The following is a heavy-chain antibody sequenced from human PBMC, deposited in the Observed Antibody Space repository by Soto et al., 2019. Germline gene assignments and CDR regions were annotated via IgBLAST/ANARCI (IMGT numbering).Heavy chain of an antibody. CDR3: LRTHYSHKSIVF. D-gene: IGHD2-15*01. CDR2: ISGNGGST. V-gene: IGHV3-23*01. CDR1: GFTFSNYA. J-gene: IGHJ6*03. Sequence: GGSRRLSCAASGFTFSNYALRWVRQAPGKGLEWVSTISGNGGSTYYADSVKGRFTISRDNSKNTLYLQMNSLRAEDTAVFYSLRTHYSHKSIVFSGTAPLVT.